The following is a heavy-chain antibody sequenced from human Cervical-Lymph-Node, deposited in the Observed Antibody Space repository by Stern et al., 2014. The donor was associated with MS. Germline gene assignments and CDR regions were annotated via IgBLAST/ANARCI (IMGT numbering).Heavy chain of an antibody. CDR3: ARGAGSALDDY. J-gene: IGHJ4*02. CDR2: INPAYDRT. V-gene: IGHV1-46*01. CDR1: GYTFSSYY. D-gene: IGHD1-26*01. Sequence: VQLVESGAEVKKSGASVKVSCKASGYTFSSYYIHWVRQAPGQGLEWMGKINPAYDRTTYTQKFQGRVTMTRDTSTSTVYMELSSLRSDDTAVYYCARGAGSALDDYWGQGTLVTVSS.